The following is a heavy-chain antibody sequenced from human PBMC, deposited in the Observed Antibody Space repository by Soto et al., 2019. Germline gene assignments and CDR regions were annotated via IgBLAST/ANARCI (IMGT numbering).Heavy chain of an antibody. J-gene: IGHJ5*02. D-gene: IGHD3-22*01. CDR2: ISGSVGST. CDR1: GFTFSSYA. CDR3: AKSITMIVAPWSP. V-gene: IGHV3-23*01. Sequence: PGGSLRLSCAASGFTFSSYAMSWVRQAPGKGLEWVSAISGSVGSTYYADSVKGRFTISRDNSKNTLYLQLNSLRAEDTAVYYCAKSITMIVAPWSPWGQGTLVTVSS.